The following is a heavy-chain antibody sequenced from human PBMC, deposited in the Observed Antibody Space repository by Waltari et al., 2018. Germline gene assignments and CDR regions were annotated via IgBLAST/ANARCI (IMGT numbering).Heavy chain of an antibody. V-gene: IGHV1-69-2*01. CDR2: VDPEDGET. J-gene: IGHJ4*02. D-gene: IGHD1-26*01. CDR3: ATGRWELLDYFDY. Sequence: EVQLVQSGAEVKKPGATVKISCKASGYTFTDYYMHGVHKAPGKGLEWMGRVDPEDGETIYAEKFQGRVTITADTSTDTAYMELSSLRSEDTAVYYCATGRWELLDYFDYWGQGTLVTVSS. CDR1: GYTFTDYY.